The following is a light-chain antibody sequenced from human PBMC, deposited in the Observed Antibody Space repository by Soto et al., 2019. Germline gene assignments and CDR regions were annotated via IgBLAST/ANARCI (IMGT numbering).Light chain of an antibody. Sequence: DIQMTQSPSPLSASVGDRVPITCRSSETISSYLNWYQQKQGKAPKLLIYAASTLQSGVPSRFSGSGSGTDFTLTISSLQPEDFATYFCQQSYSTPRTFGQGTKVDIK. CDR3: QQSYSTPRT. CDR1: ETISSY. CDR2: AAS. J-gene: IGKJ1*01. V-gene: IGKV1-39*01.